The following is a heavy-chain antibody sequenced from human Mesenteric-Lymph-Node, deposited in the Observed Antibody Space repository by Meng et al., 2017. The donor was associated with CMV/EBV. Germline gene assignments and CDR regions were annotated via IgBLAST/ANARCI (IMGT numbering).Heavy chain of an antibody. CDR2: IYYSGST. Sequence: SETLSLTCTVSGGSISSSSYYWGWIRQPPGKGLEWIGSIYYSGSTYYNPSLKSRVTISVDTSKNQFSLKLTSVTAADTAVYYCARVGNRAFDIWGQGKMVTVSS. D-gene: IGHD7-27*01. CDR3: ARVGNRAFDI. J-gene: IGHJ3*02. CDR1: GGSISSSSYY. V-gene: IGHV4-39*07.